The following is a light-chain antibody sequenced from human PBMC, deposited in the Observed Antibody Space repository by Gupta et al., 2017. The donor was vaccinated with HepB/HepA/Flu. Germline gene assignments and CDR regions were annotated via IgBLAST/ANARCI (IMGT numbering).Light chain of an antibody. J-gene: IGKJ4*01. CDR2: KAS. CDR1: QDIRSD. CDR3: LHHNSYPLT. V-gene: IGKV1-17*01. Sequence: DVRITLSPSSLSASVGDRVTITCRASQDIRSDLGWFQQKPGKAPKRLIYKASSLQSGVPSRFSGSGSGTEFTLTISSLQPEDFATYYCLHHNSYPLTFGGGTKVEIK.